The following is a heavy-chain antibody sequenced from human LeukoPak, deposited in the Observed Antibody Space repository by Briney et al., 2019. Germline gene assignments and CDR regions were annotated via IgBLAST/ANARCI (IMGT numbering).Heavy chain of an antibody. CDR2: IIPILGIA. D-gene: IGHD5-12*01. CDR3: ARGERPEQWLRFNYYYYYYMDV. V-gene: IGHV1-69*02. Sequence: GSSVKVSCKASGGTFSSYTISWVRQAPGQGLEWMGRIIPILGIANYAQKFRGRVTITADKSTSTAYMELSSLRAEDTAVYYCARGERPEQWLRFNYYYYYYMDVWGKGTTVTVSS. CDR1: GGTFSSYT. J-gene: IGHJ6*03.